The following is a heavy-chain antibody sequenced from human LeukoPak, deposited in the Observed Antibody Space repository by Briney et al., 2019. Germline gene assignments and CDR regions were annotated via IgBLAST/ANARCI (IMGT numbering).Heavy chain of an antibody. CDR3: ARDRGMAYYDSSGLGAFDT. J-gene: IGHJ3*02. V-gene: IGHV1-18*01. CDR1: GYTFTSYG. D-gene: IGHD3-22*01. CDR2: ISAYNGNT. Sequence: GASVKVSCKASGYTFTSYGISWVRQAPGQGLEWRGWISAYNGNTNYAQKLQGRVTMTTDTSTSTAYMELRSLRSDDTAVYYCARDRGMAYYDSSGLGAFDTWGQGTMVTVSS.